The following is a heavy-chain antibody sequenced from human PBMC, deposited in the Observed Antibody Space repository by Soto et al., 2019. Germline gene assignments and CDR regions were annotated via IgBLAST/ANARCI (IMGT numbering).Heavy chain of an antibody. V-gene: IGHV4-34*01. J-gene: IGHJ3*02. D-gene: IGHD2-21*02. CDR3: ARVERWTATTVVDAFDI. CDR1: GGFVSSGNYY. CDR2: MSHSGGT. Sequence: QEQLQQWGAGVLKPSETLSLTCAVYGGFVSSGNYYWSWIRQPPGKGLEWIGQMSHSGGTHFNPSLKSRVTISVDTSKNQFSLKMSSVTAADTALYYCARVERWTATTVVDAFDIWGPGTMVTVSS.